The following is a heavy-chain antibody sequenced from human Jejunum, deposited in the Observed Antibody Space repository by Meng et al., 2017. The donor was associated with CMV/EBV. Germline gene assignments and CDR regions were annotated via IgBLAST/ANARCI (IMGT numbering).Heavy chain of an antibody. J-gene: IGHJ4*02. V-gene: IGHV1-18*01. CDR1: GYTFGSYG. CDR3: ASGTPGRSYCDY. D-gene: IGHD2-15*01. Sequence: QGHLLESGHEVKKPGASGSVSCKASGYTFGSYGICWVRQAPGQGLEWMGWFVNYVDTYPAPKFQGRVTMTTDTHTNTAFMELRSLTSDDTAVYYCASGTPGRSYCDYWGQGTLVTVSS. CDR2: FVNYVDT.